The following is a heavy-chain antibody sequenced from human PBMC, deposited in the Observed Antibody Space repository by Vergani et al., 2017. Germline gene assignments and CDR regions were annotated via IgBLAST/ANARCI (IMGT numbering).Heavy chain of an antibody. CDR1: GGSFSGYY. J-gene: IGHJ6*03. V-gene: IGHV4-34*01. CDR3: AGGVVGLGYYYYYMDV. Sequence: QVQLQQWGAGLLKPSETLSLTCAVYGGSFSGYYWSWIRQPPGKGLEWIGEINHSGSTNYNPSLKSRVTISVDTSKNQFSLKLSAVTAADTAVYYCAGGVVGLGYYYYYMDVWGKGTTVTVSS. D-gene: IGHD2-15*01. CDR2: INHSGST.